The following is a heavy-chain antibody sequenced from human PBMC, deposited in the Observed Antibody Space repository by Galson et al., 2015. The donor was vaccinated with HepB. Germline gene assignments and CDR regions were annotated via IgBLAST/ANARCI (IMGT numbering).Heavy chain of an antibody. CDR1: GSSFTSYW. CDR2: IDPSDSYT. D-gene: IGHD2-2*01. V-gene: IGHV5-10-1*01. J-gene: IGHJ6*02. Sequence: QSGAEVTKPGESLRISCKGSGSSFTSYWITWVRQMPGKGLEWMGRIDPSDSYTHYSPSFQGHVTISADKSISTAYLQWSSLKASDTAMYYCARALVVPAIMAVWGQGTTVTVSS. CDR3: ARALVVPAIMAV.